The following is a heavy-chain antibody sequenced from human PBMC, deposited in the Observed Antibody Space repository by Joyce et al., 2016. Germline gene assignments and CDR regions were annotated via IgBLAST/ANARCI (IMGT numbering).Heavy chain of an antibody. CDR3: AKEGGPWNAFNL. CDR2: IADDASNA. V-gene: IGHV3-30*18. Sequence: LVESGGGVVQPGGSLTLSCSASGFTFGAYGMHWVRQRPGEGPEWVAVIADDASNAEYLSSVEGRFTISRDNFRNTLHLHMNSLRIEETALYYCAKEGGPWNAFNLWGQGTLVTVSA. D-gene: IGHD1-26*01. J-gene: IGHJ3*01. CDR1: GFTFGAYG.